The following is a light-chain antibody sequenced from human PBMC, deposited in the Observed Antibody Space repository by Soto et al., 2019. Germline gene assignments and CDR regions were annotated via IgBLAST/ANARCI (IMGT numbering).Light chain of an antibody. Sequence: DIQMTQSHSTRSASVGDRVTITCLARQSIRIRLAWYQQKPGKVPKILIYKSSSFESGVTSRFNGSGSETEFTLTMSSLQPDDFATYYCQQYDSYSWTFGQGPKVEI. CDR3: QQYDSYSWT. CDR2: KSS. V-gene: IGKV1-5*03. CDR1: QSIRIR. J-gene: IGKJ1*01.